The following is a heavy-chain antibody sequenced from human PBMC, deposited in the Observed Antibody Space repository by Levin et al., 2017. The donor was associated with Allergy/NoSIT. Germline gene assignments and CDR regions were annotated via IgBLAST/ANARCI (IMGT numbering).Heavy chain of an antibody. D-gene: IGHD3-10*01. CDR3: ARDRLDYYGSGTTLFDY. J-gene: IGHJ4*02. Sequence: SCAASGFTFSSYSMNWVRQAPGKGLEWVSYISSSSSTIYYADSVKGRFTISRDNAKNSLYLQMNSLRAEDTAVYYCARDRLDYYGSGTTLFDYWGQGTLVTVSS. V-gene: IGHV3-48*01. CDR2: ISSSSSTI. CDR1: GFTFSSYS.